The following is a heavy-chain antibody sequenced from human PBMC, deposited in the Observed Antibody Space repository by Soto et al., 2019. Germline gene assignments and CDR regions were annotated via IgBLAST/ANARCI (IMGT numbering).Heavy chain of an antibody. D-gene: IGHD6-13*01. CDR3: ARGVAAAGTRYYYGMDV. CDR2: IWYDGSNK. Sequence: PGGSLSLSCAASGFTFSSYGMHWVRQAPGKGLERVAVIWYDGSNKYYADSVKGRFTISRDNSKNTLYLQMNSLRAEDTAVYYCARGVAAAGTRYYYGMDVWGQGTTVTVSS. V-gene: IGHV3-33*01. CDR1: GFTFSSYG. J-gene: IGHJ6*02.